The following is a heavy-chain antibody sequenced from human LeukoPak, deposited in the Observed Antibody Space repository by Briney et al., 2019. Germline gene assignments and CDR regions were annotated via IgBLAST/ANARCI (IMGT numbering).Heavy chain of an antibody. D-gene: IGHD4-17*01. CDR2: ISGSGGRT. Sequence: GGSLRLSCAASGFTFSSYAMSWVRQAPGKGLEWVSSISGSGGRTHYADSVRGRFTISRDNSKNTLYLQMDSLRAEDTAVYYFATPPTVTRNYWGQGTLVTVSS. J-gene: IGHJ4*02. CDR1: GFTFSSYA. V-gene: IGHV3-23*01. CDR3: ATPPTVTRNY.